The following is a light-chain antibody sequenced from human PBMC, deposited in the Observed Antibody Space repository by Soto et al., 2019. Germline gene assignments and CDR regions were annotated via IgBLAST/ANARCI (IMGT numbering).Light chain of an antibody. CDR1: QRVSSRY. CDR2: GAS. V-gene: IGKV3-15*01. CDR3: QQYNNWPLT. J-gene: IGKJ4*01. Sequence: IVLTQSPATLSLSPGIRATLSCRASQRVSSRYLAWYQQKPGQAPSLLIFGASNRATGIPARFSGSGSGTEFTLTISSLQSEDFAVYYCQQYNNWPLTFGGGTKVDIK.